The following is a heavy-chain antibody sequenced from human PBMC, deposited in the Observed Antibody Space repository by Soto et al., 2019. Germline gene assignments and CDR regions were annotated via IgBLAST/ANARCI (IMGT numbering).Heavy chain of an antibody. CDR1: GFTFSSYG. CDR2: ISYDGSNK. J-gene: IGHJ4*02. Sequence: QVQLVESGGGVAQPGRSLRLSCAASGFTFSSYGMHWVRQAPGKGLEWVAVISYDGSNKYYADSVKGRFTISRDNSKNTLYLQMNSLRAEDTAVYYCAKDSDTVDCSSTSCSYDYWGQGTLVTVSS. CDR3: AKDSDTVDCSSTSCSYDY. D-gene: IGHD2-2*01. V-gene: IGHV3-30*18.